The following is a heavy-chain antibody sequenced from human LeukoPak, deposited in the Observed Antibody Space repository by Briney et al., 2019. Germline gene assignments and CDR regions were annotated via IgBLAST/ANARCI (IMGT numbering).Heavy chain of an antibody. CDR3: AREDYDFWSGYYSKVNFDY. J-gene: IGHJ4*02. D-gene: IGHD3-3*01. CDR2: ISSSSSYI. Sequence: GGSLRLSCAASGFTCSSYSMNWVRQAPGKGLEWVSSISSSSSYIYYADSVKGRFTISRDNAKNSLYLQMNSLRAEDTAVYYCAREDYDFWSGYYSKVNFDYWGQGTLVTVSS. V-gene: IGHV3-21*01. CDR1: GFTCSSYS.